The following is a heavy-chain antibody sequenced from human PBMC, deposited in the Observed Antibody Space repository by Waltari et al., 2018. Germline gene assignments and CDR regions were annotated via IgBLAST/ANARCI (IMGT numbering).Heavy chain of an antibody. Sequence: EVQLVESGGGLVQPGGSLRLSCAASGFTFSRSWMNWVRQAPGKGLEWVANINQGGSEKHYVDSVKGRFTISRDNAKNSLSLQMNSLRDDDTAIYYCASTIVVVAATYFDLWGRGTLVTVSS. CDR2: INQGGSEK. CDR3: ASTIVVVAATYFDL. CDR1: GFTFSRSW. V-gene: IGHV3-7*01. D-gene: IGHD2-15*01. J-gene: IGHJ2*01.